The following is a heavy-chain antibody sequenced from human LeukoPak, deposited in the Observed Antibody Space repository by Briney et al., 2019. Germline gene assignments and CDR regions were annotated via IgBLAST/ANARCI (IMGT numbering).Heavy chain of an antibody. D-gene: IGHD2-15*01. Sequence: GGSLRLSCAASGFXFSNYAIYWVRQAPGKGLKWVTIIWYDGSNKNYADSVKGRFTISRDNSKNTLYLQMNSLRAEDTAVYYCARGAYCSGGRCPGAFDIWGQGTMVTVSS. J-gene: IGHJ3*02. CDR3: ARGAYCSGGRCPGAFDI. V-gene: IGHV3-33*01. CDR1: GFXFSNYA. CDR2: IWYDGSNK.